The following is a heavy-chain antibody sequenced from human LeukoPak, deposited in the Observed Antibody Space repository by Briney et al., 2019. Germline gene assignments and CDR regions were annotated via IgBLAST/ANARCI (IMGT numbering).Heavy chain of an antibody. D-gene: IGHD3-10*01. Sequence: ASVKVSCTASGYTFGAYYMYWVRQAPGQGLEWMGWINPNSGGTNYAQKFQGRVTITRNTSISTAYMELSSLRSEDTAVYYCARGVLSYGSGSYGYYMDVWGKGTTVTVSS. V-gene: IGHV1-2*02. CDR1: GYTFGAYY. J-gene: IGHJ6*03. CDR3: ARGVLSYGSGSYGYYMDV. CDR2: INPNSGGT.